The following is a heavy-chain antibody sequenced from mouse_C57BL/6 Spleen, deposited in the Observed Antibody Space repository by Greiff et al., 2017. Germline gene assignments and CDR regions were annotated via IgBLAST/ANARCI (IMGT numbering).Heavy chain of an antibody. CDR3: AILGYYGRNWYFDV. V-gene: IGHV1-69*01. D-gene: IGHD1-1*01. CDR1: GYTFTSYW. Sequence: QVQLQQPGAELVMPVASVKLSCKASGYTFTSYWMPWVKQRPGQGLEWIGEIDPSDSYTNYNPKFKGQSTLTVDKSSSTAYMQLSSLTSEDSAVYYCAILGYYGRNWYFDVWGTGTTVTGSS. CDR2: IDPSDSYT. J-gene: IGHJ1*03.